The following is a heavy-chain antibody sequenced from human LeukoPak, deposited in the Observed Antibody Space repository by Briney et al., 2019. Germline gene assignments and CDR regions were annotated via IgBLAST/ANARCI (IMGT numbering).Heavy chain of an antibody. CDR3: AREYYYDSSGYYPGWFDP. D-gene: IGHD3-22*01. Sequence: SETLSLTCTVSGGSISSYFWTWIRQPPGKGLEWIGYIYYSGSTNYNPSLKSRVTISVDTSKNQFPLKLSSVTAADTAVYYCAREYYYDSSGYYPGWFDPWGQGTLVTVSS. CDR1: GGSISSYF. J-gene: IGHJ5*02. V-gene: IGHV4-59*12. CDR2: IYYSGST.